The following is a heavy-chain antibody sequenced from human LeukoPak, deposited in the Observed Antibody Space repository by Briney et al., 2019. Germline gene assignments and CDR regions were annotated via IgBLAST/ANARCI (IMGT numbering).Heavy chain of an antibody. CDR2: IYYSGST. CDR3: ARVGPNYYGSGSYYSAFDI. V-gene: IGHV4-30-4*01. D-gene: IGHD3-10*01. CDR1: GGSISSGDYY. Sequence: SETLSLTCTVSGGSISSGDYYWSWIRQPPGKGLEWIGYIYYSGSTYYNPSLKSRVTISVDTSKNQFSLTLSSVTAADTAVYYCARVGPNYYGSGSYYSAFDIWGQGTMVTVSS. J-gene: IGHJ3*02.